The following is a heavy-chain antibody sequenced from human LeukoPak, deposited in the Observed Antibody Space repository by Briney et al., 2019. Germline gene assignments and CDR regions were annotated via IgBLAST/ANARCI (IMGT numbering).Heavy chain of an antibody. CDR1: GFTFSSYE. CDR3: ARVDIWDYYDSSGYYYDY. CDR2: ISSSGSTI. J-gene: IGHJ4*02. D-gene: IGHD3-22*01. Sequence: GGSLRLSCAASGFTFSSYEMNWVLQAPGKGLEWVSYISSSGSTIYYADSVKGRFTISRDNAKNSLYLQMNSLRAEDTAVYYCARVDIWDYYDSSGYYYDYWGQGTLVTVSS. V-gene: IGHV3-48*03.